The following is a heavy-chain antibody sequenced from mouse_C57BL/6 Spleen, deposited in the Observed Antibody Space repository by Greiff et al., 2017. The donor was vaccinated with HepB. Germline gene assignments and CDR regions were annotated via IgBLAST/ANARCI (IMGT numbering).Heavy chain of an antibody. J-gene: IGHJ2*01. CDR3: ARGGYYYGTLFDY. Sequence: VQLQQSGTELVKPGASVKLSCKASGYTFTSYWMHWVKQRPGQGLEWIGNINPSNGGTNYNEKFKSKATLTVDKSSSTAYMQLSSLTSEDSAVYYCARGGYYYGTLFDYWGQGTTLTVSS. CDR1: GYTFTSYW. V-gene: IGHV1-53*01. CDR2: INPSNGGT. D-gene: IGHD1-1*01.